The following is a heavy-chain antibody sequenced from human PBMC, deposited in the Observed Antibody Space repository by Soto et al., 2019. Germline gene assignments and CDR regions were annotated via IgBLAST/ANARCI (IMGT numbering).Heavy chain of an antibody. CDR2: IIPIFGTA. CDR1: GGTFSRYA. J-gene: IGHJ6*02. V-gene: IGHV1-69*13. Sequence: SVKVSCKASGGTFSRYAISWVRQAPGQGLEWMGGIIPIFGTANYAQKFQGRVTITADESTSTAYMELSSLRSEDTAVYYCARDRLVFDSSGYASLLYYYYGMDVWGQGTTVTVSS. D-gene: IGHD3-22*01. CDR3: ARDRLVFDSSGYASLLYYYYGMDV.